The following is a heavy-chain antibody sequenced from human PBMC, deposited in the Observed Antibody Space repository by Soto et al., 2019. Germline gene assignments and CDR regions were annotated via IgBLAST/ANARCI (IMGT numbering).Heavy chain of an antibody. D-gene: IGHD6-13*01. V-gene: IGHV1-18*01. J-gene: IGHJ4*02. CDR1: GYAFTGYG. CDR2: ISAYNGNT. Sequence: VSVKVSWKASGYAFTGYGSSWVRQAPGQGLEWMGWISAYNGNTNYAQKLQGRVTMTTDTSTSTACMELRSLRSDDTAVYYCARDGQQPVDYWGQGTLVTVSS. CDR3: ARDGQQPVDY.